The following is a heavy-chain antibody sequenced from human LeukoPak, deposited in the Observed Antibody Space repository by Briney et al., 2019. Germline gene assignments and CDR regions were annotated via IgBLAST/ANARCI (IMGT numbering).Heavy chain of an antibody. CDR2: IYHCGSN. CDR3: ARLSRSYYDIVTGYYSPLYYFDY. CDR1: GGSISSSNW. V-gene: IGHV4-4*02. J-gene: IGHJ4*02. Sequence: PLGALFLPCAVSGGSISSSNWWSCVRPPPGKGVEWIGDIYHCGSNNYNPSLKSRVTISVDKSKNQFSLKPISVTAADTAVYYCARLSRSYYDIVTGYYSPLYYFDYWGQGTLVTVSS. D-gene: IGHD3-9*01.